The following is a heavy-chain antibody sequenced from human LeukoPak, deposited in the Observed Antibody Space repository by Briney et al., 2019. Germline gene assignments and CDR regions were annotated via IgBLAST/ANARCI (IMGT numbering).Heavy chain of an antibody. CDR3: ARDEAIVVVPAAKTPFDY. CDR2: INPSGGST. Sequence: ASVKVSCKASGYTFTSYYMHWVRQAPGQGLEWMGIINPSGGSTSYAQKFQGRVTMTRDTSTSTAYMELRSLRSDDTAVYYCARDEAIVVVPAAKTPFDYWGQGTLVTVSS. D-gene: IGHD2-2*01. CDR1: GYTFTSYY. V-gene: IGHV1-46*01. J-gene: IGHJ4*02.